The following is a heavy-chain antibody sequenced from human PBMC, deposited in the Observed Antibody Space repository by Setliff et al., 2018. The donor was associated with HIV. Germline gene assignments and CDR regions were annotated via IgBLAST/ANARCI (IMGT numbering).Heavy chain of an antibody. Sequence: PGGSLRLSCEASGFTVSSSYMAWVRQAPGKGLEWVSTIYSGGSTYYADSVKGRFTISRDNSKNALYLQMDSLRAEDTAVYYCARDRTCSGGSCYGTWGQGTMVTVSS. D-gene: IGHD2-15*01. J-gene: IGHJ5*02. CDR2: IYSGGST. V-gene: IGHV3-53*01. CDR3: ARDRTCSGGSCYGT. CDR1: GFTVSSSY.